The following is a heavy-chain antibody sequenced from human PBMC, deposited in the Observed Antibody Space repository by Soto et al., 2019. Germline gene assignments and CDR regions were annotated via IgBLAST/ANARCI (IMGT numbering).Heavy chain of an antibody. J-gene: IGHJ6*02. CDR2: TNPHGRTT. D-gene: IGHD2-21*02. CDR1: RDMFTYSF. Sequence: SAKVWCKASRDMFTYSFLYWVRQAPGQGLEWMGITNPHGRTTNYEERFRGRVNMTWDTSTSTVYMEVTSLRSEDTAVYYCTRVQMGPRRDFMDVWGQGTRVTVCS. CDR3: TRVQMGPRRDFMDV. V-gene: IGHV1-46*03.